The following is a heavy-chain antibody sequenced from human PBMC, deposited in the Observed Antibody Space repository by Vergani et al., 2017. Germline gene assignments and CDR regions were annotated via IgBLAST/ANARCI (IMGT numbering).Heavy chain of an antibody. V-gene: IGHV3-21*04. Sequence: EVQLVESGGGLVKPGGSLRLSCAASGFIFSSYRMNWVRQAPGKGLEWVSSISSSNSYIYYADSVKGRFTISRDNAKNSLYLQMNSLRAEDTALYYCAKDKGITAAGIFDYWGQGTLVTVSS. J-gene: IGHJ4*02. D-gene: IGHD6-13*01. CDR3: AKDKGITAAGIFDY. CDR2: ISSSNSYI. CDR1: GFIFSSYR.